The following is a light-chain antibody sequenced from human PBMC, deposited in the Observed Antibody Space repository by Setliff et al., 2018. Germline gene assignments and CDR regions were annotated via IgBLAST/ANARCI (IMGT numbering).Light chain of an antibody. J-gene: IGLJ1*01. V-gene: IGLV1-44*01. Sequence: QSVLTQPPSASGTPGQRITISCSGGTSNIGSNPVNWYQQLPGTAPKLLIYSNNQRPSGVPDRFPGSKSGTSASLAVSGLQSEDEADFYCEAWDDSLNGYVFGSGTKGTV. CDR2: SNN. CDR1: TSNIGSNP. CDR3: EAWDDSLNGYV.